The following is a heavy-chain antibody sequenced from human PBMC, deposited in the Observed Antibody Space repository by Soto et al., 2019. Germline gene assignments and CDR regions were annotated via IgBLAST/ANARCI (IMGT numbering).Heavy chain of an antibody. J-gene: IGHJ4*02. V-gene: IGHV4-59*01. D-gene: IGHD5-18*01. CDR2: ISYSGST. CDR3: ARFPRGYSYGHFDY. Sequence: PSETLSLTCTVSGDSISSYYWNWIRQPPGKGPEWTGYISYSGSTNYNPSLKSRVTISVDTSKNQFSLNLSSVTAADTAVYYCARFPRGYSYGHFDYWGQGTLVTVSS. CDR1: GDSISSYY.